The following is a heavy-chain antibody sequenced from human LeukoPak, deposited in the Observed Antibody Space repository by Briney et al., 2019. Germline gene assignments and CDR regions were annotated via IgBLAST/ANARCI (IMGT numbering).Heavy chain of an antibody. J-gene: IGHJ4*02. CDR3: ARDRTRIFDY. CDR2: INHSGST. Sequence: SETLSLTCAVYGGSFSGYYWSWIRQPPGKGLEWIGEINHSGSTNYNPSLKSRVTMSVDTSKNQFSLKLSSVTAADTAVYYCARDRTRIFDYWGQGTLVTVSS. CDR1: GGSFSGYY. V-gene: IGHV4-34*01.